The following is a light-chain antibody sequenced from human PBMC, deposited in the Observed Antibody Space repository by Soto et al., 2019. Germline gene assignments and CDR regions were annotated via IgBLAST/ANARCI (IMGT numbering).Light chain of an antibody. CDR1: QSINSW. V-gene: IGKV1-5*03. CDR3: QQYNSYSFT. Sequence: DIQMTQSPSTLSASVGDRVTITCRASQSINSWLAWYQQKPGKAPKLLIYKASILVSGVPSRFSGSGSGTEFTLTISSLQPDDFAPYYCQQYNSYSFTFGPGTKVDIK. J-gene: IGKJ3*01. CDR2: KAS.